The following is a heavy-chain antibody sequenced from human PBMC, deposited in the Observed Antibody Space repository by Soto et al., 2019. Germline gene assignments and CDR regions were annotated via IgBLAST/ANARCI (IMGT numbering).Heavy chain of an antibody. V-gene: IGHV3-30*18. J-gene: IGHJ6*02. CDR3: AKEGPGGGRHFYYAMDV. D-gene: IGHD1-26*01. CDR1: GFVFSDYG. CDR2: ITNDGNNE. Sequence: QMNLVESGGGVVQPGRSLRLSCAASGFVFSDYGMHWVRQAPGKGLEWVALITNDGNNEYYRESVKGRFSISRGRSTNTGDLLMNSLRPEDTGVYYCAKEGPGGGRHFYYAMDVWGQGTTVTFSS.